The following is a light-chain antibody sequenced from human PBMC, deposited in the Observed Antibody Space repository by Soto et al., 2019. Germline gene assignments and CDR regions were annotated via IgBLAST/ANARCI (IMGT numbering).Light chain of an antibody. J-gene: IGLJ1*01. CDR2: YDD. Sequence: QSVLTQPPSVSDAPRQRVTISCSGSNSNIGNNGVNWYQQLPGKAPKLLIFYDDLLPSGVSDRFSASKSGTSASLAISRLQSEDEADYYCAAWDDSLNVYVFGTGTKVTVL. V-gene: IGLV1-36*01. CDR1: NSNIGNNG. CDR3: AAWDDSLNVYV.